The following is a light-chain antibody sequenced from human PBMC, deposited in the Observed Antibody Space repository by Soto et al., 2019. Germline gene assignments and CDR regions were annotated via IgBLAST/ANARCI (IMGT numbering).Light chain of an antibody. CDR2: GAS. J-gene: IGKJ5*01. V-gene: IGKV3-15*01. Sequence: ETVMTQSPATLSVSPGGRATLSCRASQSISDTLAWYQQKPGQAPRLLIHGASTRATGFPARFSGSGSGTEFTLTISSLQSEDFGVYYCQQYNNWPPITFGQGTRLEIK. CDR1: QSISDT. CDR3: QQYNNWPPIT.